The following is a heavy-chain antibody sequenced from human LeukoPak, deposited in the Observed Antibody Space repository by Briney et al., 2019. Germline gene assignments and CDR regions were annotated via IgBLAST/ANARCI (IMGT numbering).Heavy chain of an antibody. V-gene: IGHV1-18*01. Sequence: ASVKVSCKASGYIFTNYGISWVRQAPGQGLEWMGWISANNGNTNYAQKLQGRVTMTTDTSTTTAYMELRSLRSDDTAVYYCAKEYSGSFSPFPSYFDYWGQGTLVTVSS. D-gene: IGHD1-26*01. CDR2: ISANNGNT. J-gene: IGHJ4*02. CDR1: GYIFTNYG. CDR3: AKEYSGSFSPFPSYFDY.